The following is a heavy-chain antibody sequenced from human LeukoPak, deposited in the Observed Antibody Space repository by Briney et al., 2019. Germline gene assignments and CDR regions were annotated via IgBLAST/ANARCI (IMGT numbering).Heavy chain of an antibody. Sequence: PGGSLRLSCEASGFIFSSYTMNWIRQAPGKGLEWVSGISGSGYSTYYADSVKGRFTISRDNSKDTLYLQLNSLRAEDTAVYYCATTYFYDNSGSYYFDYWGQGTLVTVSS. J-gene: IGHJ4*02. CDR3: ATTYFYDNSGSYYFDY. CDR1: GFIFSSYT. V-gene: IGHV3-23*01. CDR2: ISGSGYST. D-gene: IGHD3-22*01.